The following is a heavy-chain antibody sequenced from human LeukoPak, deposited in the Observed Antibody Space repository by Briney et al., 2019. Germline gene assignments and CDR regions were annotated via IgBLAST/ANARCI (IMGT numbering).Heavy chain of an antibody. CDR3: AREGQQLARGVCFDY. D-gene: IGHD6-13*01. CDR2: ISAYNGNT. V-gene: IGHV1-18*01. Sequence: GASVKVSCKASGYTFTSYGISWVRQAPGQGLEWMGWISAYNGNTNYAQKLQGRVTMTTDTSTSTAYMELRSLRSDDTAVYYCAREGQQLARGVCFDYWGQGTLVTVSS. J-gene: IGHJ4*02. CDR1: GYTFTSYG.